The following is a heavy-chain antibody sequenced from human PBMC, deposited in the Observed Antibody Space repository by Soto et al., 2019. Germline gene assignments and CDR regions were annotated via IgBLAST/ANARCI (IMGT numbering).Heavy chain of an antibody. J-gene: IGHJ4*02. V-gene: IGHV1-69*04. CDR3: ATSYGSGYLAFDY. Sequence: QVQLVQSGAEVKRPGSSVKVSCKASGDTFNFYSINWVRQAPGLGLEWMGRVNPIVSMSNYAQRFQGRVTMTADTASITAYMELSGLISDDTSIYYCATSYGSGYLAFDYWGEGALVTVSS. D-gene: IGHD3-10*01. CDR1: GDTFNFYS. CDR2: VNPIVSMS.